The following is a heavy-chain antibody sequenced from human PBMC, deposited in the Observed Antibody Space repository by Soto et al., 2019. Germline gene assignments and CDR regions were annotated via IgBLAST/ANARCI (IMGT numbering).Heavy chain of an antibody. CDR3: ARADGSGRPNWFDP. J-gene: IGHJ5*02. CDR1: GGSISSGDYY. D-gene: IGHD3-10*01. Sequence: SETLSLTCTVSGGSISSGDYYWSRIRQPPGKGLEWIGYIYYSGSTYYNPSLKSRVTISVDTSKNQFSLKLSSVTAADTAVYYCARADGSGRPNWFDPWGQGTLVTVSS. V-gene: IGHV4-30-4*01. CDR2: IYYSGST.